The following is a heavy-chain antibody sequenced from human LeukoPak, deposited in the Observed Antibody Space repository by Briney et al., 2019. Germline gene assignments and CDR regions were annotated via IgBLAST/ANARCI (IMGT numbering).Heavy chain of an antibody. CDR1: GFTFCSYA. D-gene: IGHD2/OR15-2a*01. CDR3: AREVIGTPTMNWFDP. V-gene: IGHV3-30*04. Sequence: PGRSLRLSCAASGFTFCSYAMHWVRQAPGKGLEWVAVISYDGSNKYYADSVKGRFTISRDNSKNTLYLQMNSLRAEDTAVYYCAREVIGTPTMNWFDPWGQGTLVTVSS. CDR2: ISYDGSNK. J-gene: IGHJ5*02.